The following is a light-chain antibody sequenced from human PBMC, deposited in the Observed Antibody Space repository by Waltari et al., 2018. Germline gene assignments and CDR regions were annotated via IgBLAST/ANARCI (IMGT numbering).Light chain of an antibody. V-gene: IGKV1-5*03. CDR1: QSITTS. J-gene: IGKJ4*01. CDR2: GAS. Sequence: DIQMTQSPSTLSASVGDTVIISCRASQSITTSLAWYKQKPGKAPDVLIYGASNLESGVPSRFSGSGSGTEFTLTISSLEPEDFAVYYCQQHTHWPLTFGGGTKVEIK. CDR3: QQHTHWPLT.